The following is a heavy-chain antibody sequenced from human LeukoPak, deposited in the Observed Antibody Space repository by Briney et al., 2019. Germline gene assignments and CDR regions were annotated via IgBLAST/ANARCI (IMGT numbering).Heavy chain of an antibody. CDR1: GFTFSSYW. Sequence: GGSLRLSCAASGFTFSSYWMHWVRQAPGKGLVWVSRINTDGSSTSYADSVKGRFSISRDNAKNTLYLQMNSLRAEDTAVYYCARGVGATPHYYHGMDVWGQGTTVTVSS. J-gene: IGHJ6*02. CDR3: ARGVGATPHYYHGMDV. V-gene: IGHV3-74*01. D-gene: IGHD1-26*01. CDR2: INTDGSST.